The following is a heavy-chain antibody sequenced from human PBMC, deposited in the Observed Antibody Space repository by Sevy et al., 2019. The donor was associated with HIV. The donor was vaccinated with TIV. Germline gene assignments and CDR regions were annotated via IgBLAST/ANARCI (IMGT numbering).Heavy chain of an antibody. V-gene: IGHV3-30*03. CDR3: ARDQGDEAYSSSWWGSFDY. CDR1: RFTFSDYY. CDR2: ISYDGSNK. Sequence: GGSLRLSCAASRFTFSDYYMSWIRQAPGKGLEWVAVISYDGSNKYYADSVKGRFTISRDNSKNTLYLQMNSLRAEDTAVYYCARDQGDEAYSSSWWGSFDYWGQGTLVTVSS. D-gene: IGHD6-13*01. J-gene: IGHJ4*02.